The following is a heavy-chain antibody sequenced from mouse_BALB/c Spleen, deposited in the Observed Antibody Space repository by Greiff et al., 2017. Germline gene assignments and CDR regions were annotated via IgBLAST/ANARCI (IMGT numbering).Heavy chain of an antibody. CDR3: TRRGSSFYWYFDV. Sequence: EVKLQESGGGLVQPGGSMKLSCVASGFTFSNYWMNWVRQSPEKGLEWVAEIRLKSNNYATHYAESVKGRFTISRDDSKSSVYLQMNNLRAEDTGIYYCTRRGSSFYWYFDVWGAGTTVTVSS. D-gene: IGHD1-1*01. J-gene: IGHJ1*01. CDR2: IRLKSNNYAT. V-gene: IGHV6-6*02. CDR1: GFTFSNYW.